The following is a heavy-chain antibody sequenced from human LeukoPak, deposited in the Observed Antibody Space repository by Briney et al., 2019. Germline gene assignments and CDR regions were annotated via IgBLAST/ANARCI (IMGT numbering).Heavy chain of an antibody. CDR1: GGSISSGGYY. D-gene: IGHD3-22*01. CDR3: ARGWDYDSNYNWFDP. Sequence: SETLSLTCTVSGGSISSGGYYWSWIRQPPGKGLEWIGYIYHSGSTYYNPSLKSRVTISVDRSKNQFSLKLSSVTAADTAVYYCARGWDYDSNYNWFDPWGQGTLVTVSS. J-gene: IGHJ5*02. V-gene: IGHV4-30-2*01. CDR2: IYHSGST.